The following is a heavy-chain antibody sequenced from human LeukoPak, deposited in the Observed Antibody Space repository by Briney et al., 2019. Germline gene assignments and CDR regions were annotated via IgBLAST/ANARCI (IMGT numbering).Heavy chain of an antibody. J-gene: IGHJ4*02. CDR2: ISSSSSYI. D-gene: IGHD2-2*01. V-gene: IGHV3-21*04. CDR3: AKDKGRYQGYFDY. CDR1: GFTFSSYS. Sequence: GGSLRLSCAASGFTFSSYSMNWVRQAPGKGLEWVSSISSSSSYIYYADSVKGRFTISRDNAKNSLYLQMNSLRAEDTAVYYCAKDKGRYQGYFDYWGQGTLVTVSS.